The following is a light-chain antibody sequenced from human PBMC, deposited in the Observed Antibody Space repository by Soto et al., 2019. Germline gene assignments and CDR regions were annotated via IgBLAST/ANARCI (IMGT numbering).Light chain of an antibody. CDR1: QTVLYSSNNKNY. CDR2: WAS. CDR3: QQYYGIPYT. V-gene: IGKV4-1*01. Sequence: DIVMTQSPDSLAVSLGERATINCKSSQTVLYSSNNKNYLTWYQQKAGQPPKLLISWASTRESGVPDRFSGSGSGTDFTLTIDSLPTEDVAVYYCQQYYGIPYTFGQGTKLEI. J-gene: IGKJ2*01.